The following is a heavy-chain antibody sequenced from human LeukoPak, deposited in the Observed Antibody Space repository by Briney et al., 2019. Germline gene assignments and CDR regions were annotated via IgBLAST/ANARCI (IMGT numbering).Heavy chain of an antibody. J-gene: IGHJ5*01. D-gene: IGHD3-10*01. CDR2: INPTSTSI. Sequence: PGGSLRLSCVASRLTFSDFSIKWLRRAPGKGREWVSSINPTSTSIYYADAVRGRLTVSRDNAKSSLDLQMDSLRAEDTAVCYCVRLRRNSDRSYYYYYYDSWGQGILVTVSS. CDR3: VRLRRNSDRSYYYYYYDS. CDR1: RLTFSDFS. V-gene: IGHV3-21*01.